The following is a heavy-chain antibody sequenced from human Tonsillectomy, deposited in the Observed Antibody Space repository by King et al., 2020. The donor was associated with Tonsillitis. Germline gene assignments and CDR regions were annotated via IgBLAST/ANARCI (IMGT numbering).Heavy chain of an antibody. CDR2: ISTIGATA. CDR1: GFTFTDYY. Sequence: VQLVESGGGLVKPGGSLRLSCAVSGFTFTDYYMTWIRQAPGKGLEWVSHISTIGATAYYAESVKGRFTISRDNTKNSLFLQMNSLRAEDTAVYYCATYEYSRSSFSYWGQGTLVTVSS. V-gene: IGHV3-11*01. J-gene: IGHJ4*02. D-gene: IGHD6-6*01. CDR3: ATYEYSRSSFSY.